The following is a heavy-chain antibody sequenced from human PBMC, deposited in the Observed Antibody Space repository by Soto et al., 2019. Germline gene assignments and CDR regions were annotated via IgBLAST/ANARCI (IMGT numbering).Heavy chain of an antibody. V-gene: IGHV3-30-3*01. Sequence: PGGSLRLSCAASGFTFSSYAMHWVRQAPGKGLEWVAVISYDGSNKNYADSVKGRFTISRDNSKNTLYLQMNCLRAEDTAVYYCARRGPGTYFDYWGQGTLVTVSS. J-gene: IGHJ4*02. CDR2: ISYDGSNK. CDR3: ARRGPGTYFDY. CDR1: GFTFSSYA. D-gene: IGHD6-13*01.